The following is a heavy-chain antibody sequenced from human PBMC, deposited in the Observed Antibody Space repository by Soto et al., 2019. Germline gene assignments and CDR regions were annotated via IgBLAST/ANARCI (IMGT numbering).Heavy chain of an antibody. J-gene: IGHJ4*02. CDR2: IIPIFGTA. D-gene: IGHD3-22*01. CDR1: GGTFRSYA. Sequence: QVQLVQSGAEVKKPGSSVKVSCKASGGTFRSYAISWVRQAPGQGLEWMGGIIPIFGTADYAQKFQGRVTITADESTSTAYMELSSLRSEDTAVYYCAKHYDRSGYYYRGLDYWGQGTLVTVSS. V-gene: IGHV1-69*12. CDR3: AKHYDRSGYYYRGLDY.